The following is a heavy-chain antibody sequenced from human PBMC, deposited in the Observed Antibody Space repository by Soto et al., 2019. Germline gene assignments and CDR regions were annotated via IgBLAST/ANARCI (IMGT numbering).Heavy chain of an antibody. V-gene: IGHV1-2*04. D-gene: IGHD2-15*01. CDR2: INPNSGGT. J-gene: IGHJ6*02. CDR1: GYTFTGYY. Sequence: GASVKVSCKASGYTFTGYYMHWVRQAPGQGLEWMGWINPNSGGTNYAQKFQGWVTMTRDTSISTAYMELSRLRSDDTAVYYCARDSYCSGGSCSAGPTYYYYGMDVWGRGTTVTVSS. CDR3: ARDSYCSGGSCSAGPTYYYYGMDV.